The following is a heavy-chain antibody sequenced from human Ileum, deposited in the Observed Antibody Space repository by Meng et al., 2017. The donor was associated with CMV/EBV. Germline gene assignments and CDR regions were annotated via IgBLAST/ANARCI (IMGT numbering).Heavy chain of an antibody. J-gene: IGHJ4*02. Sequence: SVKVSCKASGYTFTHRCLHWVRQAPGQALEWMGWITPFNGNTNYAQKFQGRLTVTRARSMSTAHMELSSLTSEDTAMYYCARLAFFWSGYFVHQGQSWGQGTLVTVSS. CDR3: ARLAFFWSGYFVHQGQS. CDR1: GYTFTHRC. D-gene: IGHD3-3*01. V-gene: IGHV1-45*02. CDR2: ITPFNGNT.